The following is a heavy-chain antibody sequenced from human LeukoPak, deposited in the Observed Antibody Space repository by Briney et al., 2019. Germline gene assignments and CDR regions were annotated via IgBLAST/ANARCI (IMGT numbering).Heavy chain of an antibody. CDR3: ARFGYVAAVDL. Sequence: PGGSLRLSCAASGFSFSAYWMTWVRQAPGTGLEWVANINPAGTETYYVDPVKGRFTISRDNATNLLYLQMNSLRAEDTAVYYCARFGYVAAVDLWGQGTLVTVS. V-gene: IGHV3-7*01. D-gene: IGHD2-15*01. J-gene: IGHJ4*02. CDR2: INPAGTET. CDR1: GFSFSAYW.